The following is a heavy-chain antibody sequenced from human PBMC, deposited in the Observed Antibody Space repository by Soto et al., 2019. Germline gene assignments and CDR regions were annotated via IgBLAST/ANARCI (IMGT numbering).Heavy chain of an antibody. CDR1: GFTFTSSA. J-gene: IGHJ6*02. CDR3: AAETGYIICWSYYYYYGMDF. V-gene: IGHV1-58*01. Sequence: SVKVSCKASGFTFTSSAVQWVRQARGQRLEWIGWIVVGSGNTNYAQKFQERVTITRDMSTSTAYMELSSLRSEDTAVYYCAAETGYIICWSYYYYYGMDFWGQGSKVTVSS. CDR2: IVVGSGNT. D-gene: IGHD6-19*01.